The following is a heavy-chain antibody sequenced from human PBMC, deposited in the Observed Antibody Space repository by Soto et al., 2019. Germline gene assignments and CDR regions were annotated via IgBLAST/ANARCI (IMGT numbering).Heavy chain of an antibody. D-gene: IGHD3-16*02. CDR3: ARGAMYYDYVWGSYRHPSPFDY. V-gene: IGHV4-39*07. CDR1: GGSISSSDYY. CDR2: IYYSGAT. Sequence: PSETLSLTCTVSGGSISSSDYYWAWVRQPPGKGLEWIGSIYYSGATNYNPSLRSRVTISVDTSKNQFSLKLSSVTAADTAVYYCARGAMYYDYVWGSYRHPSPFDYWGQGTLVTVSS. J-gene: IGHJ4*02.